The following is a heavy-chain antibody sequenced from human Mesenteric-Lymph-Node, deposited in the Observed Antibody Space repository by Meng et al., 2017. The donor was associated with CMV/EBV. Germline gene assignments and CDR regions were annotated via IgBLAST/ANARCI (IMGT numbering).Heavy chain of an antibody. CDR2: ASSDGDI. D-gene: IGHD5-12*01. CDR3: ARDQRNSGYNRGSYYPDY. CDR1: GITIKNSH. J-gene: IGHJ4*02. Sequence: GESLKISCVVSGITIKNSHMSWARRAPGKGLEWVSSASSDGDIFYADSVKGRFTISRDISRNALYLQMNGLRPTDTAVYYCARDQRNSGYNRGSYYPDYWGQGTRVTVSS. V-gene: IGHV3-66*02.